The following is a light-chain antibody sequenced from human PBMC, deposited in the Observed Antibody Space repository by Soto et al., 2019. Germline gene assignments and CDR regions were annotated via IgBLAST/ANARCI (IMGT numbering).Light chain of an antibody. Sequence: EIVMTQSPATLSVSPGARAPLSCRASQSVSSNLAWYQQKPGQAPRLLIYGASTRATGIPARFSGSGSGTDFTLTISRLEPEDFAVYYCQQRSNWPLITFGQGTRLEI. CDR1: QSVSSN. CDR3: QQRSNWPLIT. V-gene: IGKV3-15*01. CDR2: GAS. J-gene: IGKJ5*01.